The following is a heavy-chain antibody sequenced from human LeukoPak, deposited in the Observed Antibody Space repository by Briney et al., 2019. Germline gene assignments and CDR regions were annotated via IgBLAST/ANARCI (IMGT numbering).Heavy chain of an antibody. J-gene: IGHJ4*02. V-gene: IGHV4-59*11. D-gene: IGHD3-10*01. CDR1: GGSISSHY. Sequence: PSETLSLTCTVSGGSISSHYWSWIRQPPGKGLEWIGYIYYSGSTNYNPSLKSRVTISVDTSKNQFSLKLSSVTAADTAVYYCAGGEEVPFDYWGQGTLVTASS. CDR3: AGGEEVPFDY. CDR2: IYYSGST.